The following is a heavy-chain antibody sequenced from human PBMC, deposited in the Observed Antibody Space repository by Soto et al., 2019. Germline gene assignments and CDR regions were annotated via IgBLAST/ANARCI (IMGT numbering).Heavy chain of an antibody. CDR3: AKGWQVRGGQYDY. CDR1: GFTFSNYV. V-gene: IGHV3-23*01. CDR2: ISSSGGIT. D-gene: IGHD6-19*01. Sequence: GGSLRLSCAASGFTFSNYVMSWVRQAPGKGLEWVSGISSSGGITYYADSVQGRFTISRDNSENMLFLQMDSLRSEDTAIYYCAKGWQVRGGQYDYWGQGTLVTVSS. J-gene: IGHJ4*02.